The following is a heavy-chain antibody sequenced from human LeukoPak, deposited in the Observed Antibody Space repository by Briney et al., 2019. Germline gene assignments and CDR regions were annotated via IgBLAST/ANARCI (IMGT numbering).Heavy chain of an antibody. Sequence: GRSLRLSCAASGFPFSTFGMHWVRQAPGKGLEWVAVISYDGSNQYYADSVKGRFTISRDNSKNTLYLQMNSLKTEDTAVYYCAKRGYSSSYYVIDYWGQGTLVTVSS. CDR2: ISYDGSNQ. J-gene: IGHJ4*02. V-gene: IGHV3-30*18. D-gene: IGHD6-13*01. CDR1: GFPFSTFG. CDR3: AKRGYSSSYYVIDY.